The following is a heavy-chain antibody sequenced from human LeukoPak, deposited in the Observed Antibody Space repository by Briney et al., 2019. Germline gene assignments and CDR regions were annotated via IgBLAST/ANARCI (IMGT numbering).Heavy chain of an antibody. V-gene: IGHV3-66*01. CDR3: ARKDSSSWYPYYYYGMDV. CDR2: IYSGGST. D-gene: IGHD6-13*01. J-gene: IGHJ6*02. CDR1: XFTXXXNY. Sequence: XFTXXXNYMSWVRQAPGKGLEWVSVIYSGGSTYYADSVKGRFTISRDNSKNTLYLQMNGLRAEDTAVYYCARKDSSSWYPYYYYGMDVWGQGTTVTVSS.